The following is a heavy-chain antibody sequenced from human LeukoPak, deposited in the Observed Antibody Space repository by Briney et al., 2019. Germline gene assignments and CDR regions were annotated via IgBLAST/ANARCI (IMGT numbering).Heavy chain of an antibody. CDR2: ISAYNGNT. Sequence: ASAKVSCKASGYTFTSYGISWVRQAPGQGLEWMGWISAYNGNTNYAQKLQGRVTMTTDTSTSTAYMELRSLRSDDTAVYYCTGAYCSGGSCYDDYWGQGTLVTVSS. CDR1: GYTFTSYG. CDR3: TGAYCSGGSCYDDY. V-gene: IGHV1-18*01. D-gene: IGHD2-15*01. J-gene: IGHJ4*02.